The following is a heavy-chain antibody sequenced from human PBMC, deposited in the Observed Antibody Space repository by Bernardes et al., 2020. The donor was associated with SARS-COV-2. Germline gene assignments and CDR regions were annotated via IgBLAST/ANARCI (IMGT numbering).Heavy chain of an antibody. CDR1: GGSIGSYY. Sequence: LSLTCTVAGGSIGSYYWAWIRQPPGKGLEWIGYIYYSGTTNYNPSLKSRVTISVDRSQNQFSLNLSSVTPADTAVYYCARDLSHLVRRGFDLWGRGTLVTVSS. D-gene: IGHD3-10*01. CDR2: IYYSGTT. V-gene: IGHV4-59*01. CDR3: ARDLSHLVRRGFDL. J-gene: IGHJ2*01.